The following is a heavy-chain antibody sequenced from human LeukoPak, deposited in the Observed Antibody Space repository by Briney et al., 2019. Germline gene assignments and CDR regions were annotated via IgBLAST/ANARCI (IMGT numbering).Heavy chain of an antibody. V-gene: IGHV4-34*01. CDR1: GGSFSGYY. D-gene: IGHD3-10*01. CDR2: INHSGST. CDR3: ARDGSGNYYNGRHDAFDI. Sequence: SETLSLTCAVYGGSFSGYYWSWIRQPPGKGLEWIGEINHSGSTNYNPSLKSRVTISVDTSKNQFSLKLSSVTAADTAMYYCARDGSGNYYNGRHDAFDIWGQGTMVTVSS. J-gene: IGHJ3*02.